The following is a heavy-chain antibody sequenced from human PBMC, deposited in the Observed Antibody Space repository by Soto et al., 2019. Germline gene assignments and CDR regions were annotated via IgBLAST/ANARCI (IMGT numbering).Heavy chain of an antibody. CDR1: GGSISSSSYY. V-gene: IGHV4-39*01. CDR3: ARRWGDAFDF. Sequence: LSLTCTVSGGSISSSSYYWGWIRQPPGKGLEWIGSIFYSGSTYYNPSLKSRVTISVDTSKNQFSLKLSSVTTADTAVYYCARRWGDAFDFWGQGTMVTVSS. J-gene: IGHJ3*01. CDR2: IFYSGST. D-gene: IGHD1-26*01.